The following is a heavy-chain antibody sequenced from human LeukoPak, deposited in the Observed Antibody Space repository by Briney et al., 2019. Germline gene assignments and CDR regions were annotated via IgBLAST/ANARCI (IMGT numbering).Heavy chain of an antibody. J-gene: IGHJ4*02. CDR2: INPNSGGT. CDR3: ARDSYYDFWSGYLYYFDY. V-gene: IGHV1-2*02. Sequence: EASVKVSCKASGYTFTSYGISWVRQAPGQGLEWMGWINPNSGGTNYAQKFQGRVTMTRDTSISTAYMELSRLRSDDTAVYYCARDSYYDFWSGYLYYFDYWGQGTLVTVSS. CDR1: GYTFTSYG. D-gene: IGHD3-3*01.